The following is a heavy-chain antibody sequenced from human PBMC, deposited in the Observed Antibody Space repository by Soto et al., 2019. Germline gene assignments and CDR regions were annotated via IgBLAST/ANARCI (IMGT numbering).Heavy chain of an antibody. V-gene: IGHV4-34*01. CDR1: GGSFSGYY. Sequence: SETLSLTCAVYGGSFSGYYWSWIRQPPGKGLEWIGEINHSGSTNYNPSLKSRVTISVDTSKNQFSLKLSSVTAADTAVYFCARHGVYSSSSAYYYYYMDVWGKGTTVTVSS. CDR3: ARHGVYSSSSAYYYYYMDV. CDR2: INHSGST. J-gene: IGHJ6*03. D-gene: IGHD6-6*01.